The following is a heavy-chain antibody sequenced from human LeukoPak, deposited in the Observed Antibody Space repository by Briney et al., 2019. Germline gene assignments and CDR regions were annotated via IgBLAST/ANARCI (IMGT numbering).Heavy chain of an antibody. V-gene: IGHV3-23*01. D-gene: IGHD3-22*01. CDR3: ARGPPPQRFGGPYYKGYFEN. Sequence: GGSLRLSCTASGFSFSSYGMSWVRQAPGKGLEWVSGISGSAGSTYYADSVKGRFSISRDNSKDTLDLQMNSLRAEDTAVYYCARGPPPQRFGGPYYKGYFENWGQGTLVTVSS. CDR1: GFSFSSYG. CDR2: ISGSAGST. J-gene: IGHJ4*02.